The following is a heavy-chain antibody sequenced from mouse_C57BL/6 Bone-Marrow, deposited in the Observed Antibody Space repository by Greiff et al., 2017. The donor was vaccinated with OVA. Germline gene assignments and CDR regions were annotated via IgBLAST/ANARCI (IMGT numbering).Heavy chain of an antibody. V-gene: IGHV7-3*01. CDR1: GFTFTDYY. CDR2: IRNKANGYTT. J-gene: IGHJ3*01. CDR3: ARSYYYGSSEMAY. Sequence: EVMLVESGGGLVQPGGSLSLSCAASGFTFTDYYMSWVRQPPGRALEWLGFIRNKANGYTTEYSASVKGRFTISRDNSQSILYLQMNALRAEDSATYYCARSYYYGSSEMAYWGQGTLVTVSA. D-gene: IGHD1-1*01.